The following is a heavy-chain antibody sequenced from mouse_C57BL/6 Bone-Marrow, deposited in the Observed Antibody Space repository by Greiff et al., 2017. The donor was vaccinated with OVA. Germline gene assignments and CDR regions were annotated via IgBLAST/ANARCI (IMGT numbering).Heavy chain of an antibody. V-gene: IGHV1-18*01. CDR3: ARPIYYYGSSGWYFDV. CDR2: ITPNNGGT. J-gene: IGHJ1*03. Sequence: EVQLQQSGPELVKPGASVKIPCKASGYTFTAYNMDWVKQSHGTSLEWIGDITPNNGGTIYNQKFKGQATLTVDKSSSTAYMELRSLTSEDTAVYYCARPIYYYGSSGWYFDVWGTGTTVTVSS. D-gene: IGHD1-1*01. CDR1: GYTFTAYN.